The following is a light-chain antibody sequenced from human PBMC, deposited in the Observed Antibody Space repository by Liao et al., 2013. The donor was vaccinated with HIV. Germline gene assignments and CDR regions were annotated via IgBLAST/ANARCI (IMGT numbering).Light chain of an antibody. CDR1: DLGDRY. J-gene: IGLJ3*02. CDR3: QAWDSPNWV. CDR2: QDS. V-gene: IGLV3-1*01. Sequence: TQPPSVSVSPGQTASITCSGSDLGDRYVSWYQQRPGQSPVLVIYQDSRRPSGIHARFSGSNSGNTATLTISGTQAMDEADYYCQAWDSPNWVFGGGTKLTVL.